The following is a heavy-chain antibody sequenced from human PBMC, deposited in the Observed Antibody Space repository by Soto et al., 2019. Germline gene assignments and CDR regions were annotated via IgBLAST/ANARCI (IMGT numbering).Heavy chain of an antibody. CDR2: ISAYNGKT. CDR1: GYTFSRYS. V-gene: IGHV1-18*01. Sequence: QAQLVQSGADVKTPGASVRVSCEASGYTFSRYSITWVRQAPGQGLEWMGWISAYNGKTYYAQKFQGRVTMTTDTFTSTADMELRSLRNDDTAIYYCARVRDIVVVVAAAPDSFDIWGQGTVVTVSS. D-gene: IGHD2-15*01. J-gene: IGHJ3*02. CDR3: ARVRDIVVVVAAAPDSFDI.